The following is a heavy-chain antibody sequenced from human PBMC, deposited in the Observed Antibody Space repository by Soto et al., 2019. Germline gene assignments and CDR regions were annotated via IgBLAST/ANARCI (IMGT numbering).Heavy chain of an antibody. CDR1: GFAFKEYS. CDR2: MSGSGITI. V-gene: IGHV3-11*01. CDR3: SLPSVSYEDYSYSDV. J-gene: IGHJ6*03. Sequence: QVQLVETGGGLVKPGGSLRLSCAASGFAFKEYSMTWIRQAPGKGLEWVSLMSGSGITIHYADSMKGRFTISRDNAKYSLFVQMDSLSAGDTAVYFSSLPSVSYEDYSYSDVWGKGTTVTVSS. D-gene: IGHD3-16*01.